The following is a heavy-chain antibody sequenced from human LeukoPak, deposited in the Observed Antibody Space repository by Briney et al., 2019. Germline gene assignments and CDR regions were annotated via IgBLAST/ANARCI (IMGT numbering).Heavy chain of an antibody. CDR2: FHYSGST. CDR3: AGSYSNYRFDY. Sequence: PSETLSLTCTVSGGSISSYYWSWTRQPPGKGLEWIVYFHYSGSTNYNPSLKSRVTTSVDTSKSQLSLKLSSVTAADTAVYYCAGSYSNYRFDYWGQGTLVTVSS. D-gene: IGHD4-11*01. CDR1: GGSISSYY. V-gene: IGHV4-59*08. J-gene: IGHJ4*02.